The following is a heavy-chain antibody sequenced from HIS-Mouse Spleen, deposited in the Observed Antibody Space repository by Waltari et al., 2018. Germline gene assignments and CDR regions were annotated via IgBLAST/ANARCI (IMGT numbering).Heavy chain of an antibody. CDR2: IYYSGST. CDR3: ARDRELYFDY. D-gene: IGHD1-26*01. Sequence: QLQLQESGPGLVKPSETLSLPCTVSGGPISSSSYYWGWIRQPPGKGLEWIGSIYYSGSTYYNPSLKSRVTISVDTSKNQFSLKLSSVTAADTAMYYCARDRELYFDYWGQGTLVTVSS. CDR1: GGPISSSSYY. J-gene: IGHJ4*02. V-gene: IGHV4-39*07.